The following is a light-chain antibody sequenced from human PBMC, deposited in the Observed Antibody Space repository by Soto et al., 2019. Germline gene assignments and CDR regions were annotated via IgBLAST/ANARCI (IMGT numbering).Light chain of an antibody. V-gene: IGKV1-39*01. CDR2: DAS. J-gene: IGKJ1*01. CDR1: QPISTF. CDR3: QHSYNTPWT. Sequence: DIPMTQSPSSLSASVGDRVTITCRASQPISTFLNWYQRSTGKAPRLLIYDASTLHSGVPSRFSGSGSATHFTLTISSLRPEDVATYYCQHSYNTPWTFGQGTKVEIE.